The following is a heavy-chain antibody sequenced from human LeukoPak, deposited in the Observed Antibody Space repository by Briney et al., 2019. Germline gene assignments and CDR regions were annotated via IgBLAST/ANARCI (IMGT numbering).Heavy chain of an antibody. CDR2: ISWNSGSI. CDR3: AKGNRGGVDY. J-gene: IGHJ4*02. D-gene: IGHD2-15*01. CDR1: GFTVSSNY. Sequence: GGSLRLSCAASGFTVSSNYMTWVRQAPGKGLEWVSGISWNSGSIGYADSLKGRFTISRDNAKNSLYLQMNSLRAEDTALYYCAKGNRGGVDYWGQGTLVTVSS. V-gene: IGHV3-9*01.